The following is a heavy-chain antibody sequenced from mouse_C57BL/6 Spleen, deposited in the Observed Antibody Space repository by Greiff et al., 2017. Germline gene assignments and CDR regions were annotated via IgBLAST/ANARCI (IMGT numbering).Heavy chain of an antibody. J-gene: IGHJ2*01. CDR1: GYTFTSYW. D-gene: IGHD2-5*01. CDR3: ARRPTYYSNYLDY. V-gene: IGHV1-64*01. Sequence: QVQLQQPGAELVKPGASVKLSCKASGYTFTSYWMHWVKQRPGQGLEWIGMIHPNSGSTNYNEKFKSKATLTVDKSSSTAYMQLSSLTSEDSAVYYCARRPTYYSNYLDYWGQGTTLTVSA. CDR2: IHPNSGST.